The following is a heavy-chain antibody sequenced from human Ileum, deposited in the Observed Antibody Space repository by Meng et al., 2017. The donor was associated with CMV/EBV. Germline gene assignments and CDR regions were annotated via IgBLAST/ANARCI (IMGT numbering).Heavy chain of an antibody. J-gene: IGHJ1*01. V-gene: IGHV3-11*04. D-gene: IGHD2-2*01. Sequence: GESLKISCTASGFTFSDYYMSWIRQAPGKGLEWLAFISGSGYHTYYADSMKGRFTISRDNTKNILYLQMSGLGADDTSVYYCVRYCSNDDCYAGTAEYFQHWGQGTLVTVSS. CDR2: ISGSGYHT. CDR1: GFTFSDYY. CDR3: VRYCSNDDCYAGTAEYFQH.